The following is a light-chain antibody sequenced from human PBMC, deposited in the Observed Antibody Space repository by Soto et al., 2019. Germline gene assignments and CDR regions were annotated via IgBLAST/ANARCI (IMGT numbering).Light chain of an antibody. CDR1: EDISNY. CDR3: YNYYRAPWT. J-gene: IGKJ1*01. V-gene: IGKV1-27*01. Sequence: DIQMTQTPSSLSASVGDRVTITCRASEDISNYLAWYQQKPGKVPKLLIYGVSTLQSGVPSRFSGSGSGTDFTLTISSLQTEDVATYYGYNYYRAPWTFGQGTKVESK. CDR2: GVS.